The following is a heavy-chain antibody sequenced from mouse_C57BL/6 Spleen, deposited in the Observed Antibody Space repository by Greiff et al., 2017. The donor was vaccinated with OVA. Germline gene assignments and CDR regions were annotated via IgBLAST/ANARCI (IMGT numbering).Heavy chain of an antibody. J-gene: IGHJ4*01. V-gene: IGHV1-15*01. CDR2: IDPETGGT. D-gene: IGHD2-2*01. Sequence: LVESGAELVRPGASVTLSCKASGYTFTDYEMHWVKQTPVHGLEWIGAIDPETGGTAYNQKFKGKAILTADKSSSTAYMELRSLTSEDSAVYYWTRGGYGGLYAMDYWGQGTSVTVSS. CDR3: TRGGYGGLYAMDY. CDR1: GYTFTDYE.